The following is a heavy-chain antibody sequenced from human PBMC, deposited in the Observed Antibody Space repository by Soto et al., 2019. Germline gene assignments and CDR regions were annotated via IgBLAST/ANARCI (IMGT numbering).Heavy chain of an antibody. V-gene: IGHV4-59*01. CDR2: IYYSGST. CDR3: AREVVNSRYWVMDV. Sequence: SETLSLTCTVSGGSISSYYWSWIRQPPGKGLEWIGYIYYSGSTNYNPSLKSRVTISVDTSKNQFSLKLSSVTAADTAVYYCAREVVNSRYWVMDVWGQGTTVTXSS. CDR1: GGSISSYY. D-gene: IGHD2-15*01. J-gene: IGHJ6*02.